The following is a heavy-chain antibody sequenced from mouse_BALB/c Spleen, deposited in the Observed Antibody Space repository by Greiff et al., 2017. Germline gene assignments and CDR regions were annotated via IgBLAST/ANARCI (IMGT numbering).Heavy chain of an antibody. V-gene: IGHV5-17*02. D-gene: IGHD2-1*01. CDR3: ARRDGNGAWFAY. Sequence: EVQGVESGGGLVQPGGSRKLSCAASGFTFSSFGMHWVRQAPEKGLEWVAYISSGSSTIYYADTVKGRFTISRDNPKNTLFLQMTSLRSEDTAMYYCARRDGNGAWFAYWGQGTLVTVSA. CDR1: GFTFSSFG. J-gene: IGHJ3*01. CDR2: ISSGSSTI.